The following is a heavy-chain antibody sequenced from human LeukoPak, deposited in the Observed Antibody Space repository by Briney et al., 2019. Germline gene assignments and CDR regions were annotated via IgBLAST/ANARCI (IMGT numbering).Heavy chain of an antibody. CDR3: ARGYCSSTSCWHYYYGMDV. CDR2: MNPNSGNT. D-gene: IGHD2-2*01. J-gene: IGHJ6*02. Sequence: ASVKVSCKASGYTFTSYDINWVRQATGQGLEWMGWMNPNSGNTGYAQKFQGRVTMTRNTSISTAYMELSSLRSEDTAVYYCARGYCSSTSCWHYYYGMDVWGQGTTVTVSS. CDR1: GYTFTSYD. V-gene: IGHV1-8*01.